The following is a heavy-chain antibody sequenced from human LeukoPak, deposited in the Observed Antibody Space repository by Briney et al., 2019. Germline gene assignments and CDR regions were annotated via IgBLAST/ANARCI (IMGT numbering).Heavy chain of an antibody. J-gene: IGHJ4*02. CDR2: ISYDGSNK. Sequence: GRSLRLSCAASGFTFSSYAMHWVRQAPGKGLEWVAVISYDGSNKYYADSVKGRFTISRDNSKNTLYLQMNSLRAEDTAVYYCARENSGYDSGLDSWGQGTLVTVSS. D-gene: IGHD5-12*01. CDR1: GFTFSSYA. V-gene: IGHV3-30*04. CDR3: ARENSGYDSGLDS.